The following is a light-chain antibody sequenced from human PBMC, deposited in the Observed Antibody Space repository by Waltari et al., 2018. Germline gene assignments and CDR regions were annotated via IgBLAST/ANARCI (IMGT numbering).Light chain of an antibody. V-gene: IGKV3-11*01. Sequence: EIVLTQSPATLSLSPGERATLSCRASQSVSSYLAWYQQKPGQTPRLLIYDTSFRAAGIPDRFSGRGSGTDFTLTISSVEPEDSAVYYCQQCRNWPRLFTFGGGTKVEIK. CDR2: DTS. J-gene: IGKJ4*01. CDR3: QQCRNWPRLFT. CDR1: QSVSSY.